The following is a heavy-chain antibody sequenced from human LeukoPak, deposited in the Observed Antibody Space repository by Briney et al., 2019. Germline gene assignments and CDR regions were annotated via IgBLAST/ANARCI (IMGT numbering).Heavy chain of an antibody. D-gene: IGHD2-8*01. Sequence: PGGSLRLSCAASGFTFSSYAMSWVRQAPGKGLEWVSAISGSGGSTYYADSVKGRFTISRDNSKNTLYLQMNSLRAEDTAVYYCAKLTVPYRTNGVCSHFDYWGQGTLVTVSS. CDR2: ISGSGGST. J-gene: IGHJ4*02. CDR3: AKLTVPYRTNGVCSHFDY. V-gene: IGHV3-23*01. CDR1: GFTFSSYA.